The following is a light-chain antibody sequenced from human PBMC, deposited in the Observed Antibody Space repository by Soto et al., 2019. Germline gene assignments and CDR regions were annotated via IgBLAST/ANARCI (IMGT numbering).Light chain of an antibody. CDR2: AAS. Sequence: IVLTQYPGTLSSSPGERVTLSCRASQSVSSSDLAWYEQKRGLAPRLLIYAASSRAAGIPDRFSGSGSGTDFTLTISRLEPEDFAVYYCQQYGSSSWTFGQGTKVDIK. CDR1: QSVSSSD. CDR3: QQYGSSSWT. J-gene: IGKJ1*01. V-gene: IGKV3-20*01.